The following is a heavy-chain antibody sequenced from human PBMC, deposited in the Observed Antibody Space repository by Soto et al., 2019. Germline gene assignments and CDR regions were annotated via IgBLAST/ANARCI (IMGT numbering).Heavy chain of an antibody. CDR1: GGTFSSYT. V-gene: IGHV1-69*08. J-gene: IGHJ4*01. CDR3: ARDLWLGESFRYYFDY. D-gene: IGHD3-10*01. CDR2: IIPILGKT. Sequence: SVKVSCKASGGTFSSYTISWVRQAPGQGLEWMGRIIPILGKTKYSQKFQGRVTITRDTSASTAYMELSSLTSEDTALYYCARDLWLGESFRYYFDYWAQGTQVTVSS.